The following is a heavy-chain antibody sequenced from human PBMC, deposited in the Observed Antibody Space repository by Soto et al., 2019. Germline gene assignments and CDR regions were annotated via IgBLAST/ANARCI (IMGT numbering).Heavy chain of an antibody. J-gene: IGHJ4*02. CDR3: ARVAFYDFWNGYYKYFDY. CDR1: GFTFSSYA. V-gene: IGHV3-64*01. Sequence: GGSLRISCAASGFTFSSYAMHWVRQAPGKGLEYVSAISSNGGSTYYANSVKGRFTISRDNSKNTLYLQMGSLRAEDMAVYYCARVAFYDFWNGYYKYFDYWGQGALVTVSS. D-gene: IGHD3-3*01. CDR2: ISSNGGST.